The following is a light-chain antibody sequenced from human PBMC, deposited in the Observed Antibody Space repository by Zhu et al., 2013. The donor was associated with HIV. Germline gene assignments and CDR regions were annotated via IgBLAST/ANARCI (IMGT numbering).Light chain of an antibody. V-gene: IGKV1-39*01. J-gene: IGKJ4*01. CDR2: GAF. CDR3: QQSSSTPLT. Sequence: DIQMTQSPSSLSASVGDRVTITCRASQSINSFLNWYQQKPGKAPNLLIYGAFNLQSGVPSRFSGSGSGTDFTLTISSLQPEDSATYFCQQSSSTPLTFGGGTKVEIK. CDR1: QSINSF.